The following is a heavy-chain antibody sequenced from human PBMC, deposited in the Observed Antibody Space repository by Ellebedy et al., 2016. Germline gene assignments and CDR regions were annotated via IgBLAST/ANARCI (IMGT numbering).Heavy chain of an antibody. D-gene: IGHD3-22*01. V-gene: IGHV4-34*01. CDR3: ARGSDSIPLGAFDI. CDR1: GGSFSGYY. CDR2: INHSGST. Sequence: SETLSLXXAVYGGSFSGYYWRWIRQPPGKGLEWIGEINHSGSTNYNPSLKSRVTISVDTSKNQFSLKLSSVTAADTAVYYCARGSDSIPLGAFDIWGQGTMVTVSS. J-gene: IGHJ3*02.